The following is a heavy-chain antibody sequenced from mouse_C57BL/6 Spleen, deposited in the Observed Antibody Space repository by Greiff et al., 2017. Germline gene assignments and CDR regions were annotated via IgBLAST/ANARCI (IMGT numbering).Heavy chain of an antibody. CDR2: ISSGGSYT. CDR1: GFTFSSYG. V-gene: IGHV5-6*01. Sequence: EVQGVESGGDLVKPGGSLKLSCAASGFTFSSYGMSWVRQTPDKRLEWVATISSGGSYTYYPDSVKGRFTISRDNAKNTLYLQMSSLKSEDTAMYYCARGGIYDYDVPFAYWGQGTLVTVSA. J-gene: IGHJ3*01. D-gene: IGHD2-4*01. CDR3: ARGGIYDYDVPFAY.